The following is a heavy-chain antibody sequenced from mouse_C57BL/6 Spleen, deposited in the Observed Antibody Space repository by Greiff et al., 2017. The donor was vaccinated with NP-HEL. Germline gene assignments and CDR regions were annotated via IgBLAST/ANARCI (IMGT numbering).Heavy chain of an antibody. V-gene: IGHV5-16*01. Sequence: EVMLVESEGGLVQPGSSMKLSCTASGFTFSDYYMAWVRQVPEKGLEWVANINYDGSSTYYLDSLKSRFIISRDNAKNILYLQMSSLKSEDTATYYCAREDKGYFDYWGQGTTLTVSS. CDR2: INYDGSST. CDR1: GFTFSDYY. J-gene: IGHJ2*01. CDR3: AREDKGYFDY.